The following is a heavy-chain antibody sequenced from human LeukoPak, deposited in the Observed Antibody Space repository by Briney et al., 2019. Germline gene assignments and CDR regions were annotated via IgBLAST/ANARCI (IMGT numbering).Heavy chain of an antibody. CDR1: GYSFTSYW. D-gene: IGHD6-19*01. Sequence: GESLKISCKGSGYSFTSYWISWVRQMPGKGLEWMGRIDPSDSYTNYSPSFQGQVTISADKSISTAYLQWSSLKASDTAMYYCARRDSSGWYYFDYWGQGTLVTVSS. V-gene: IGHV5-10-1*04. CDR2: IDPSDSYT. CDR3: ARRDSSGWYYFDY. J-gene: IGHJ4*02.